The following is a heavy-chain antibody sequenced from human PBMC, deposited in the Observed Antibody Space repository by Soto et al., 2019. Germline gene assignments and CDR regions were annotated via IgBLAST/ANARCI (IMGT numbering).Heavy chain of an antibody. CDR2: IRSKANNYAT. D-gene: IGHD4-17*01. CDR1: GFTFSGSA. V-gene: IGHV3-73*01. J-gene: IGHJ4*02. Sequence: EVQLVESGGGLVQPGESLKLSCAVSGFTFSGSAMHWVRQASGKGLEWVGRIRSKANNYATAYAASVKGRFTISRDDSKNTAHLQMNSLKSEDTAVYYCTRGYGDYVRDYWGQGTLVTVSS. CDR3: TRGYGDYVRDY.